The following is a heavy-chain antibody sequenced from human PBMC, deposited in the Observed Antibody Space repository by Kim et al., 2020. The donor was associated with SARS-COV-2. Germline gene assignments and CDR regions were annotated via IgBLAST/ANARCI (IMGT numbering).Heavy chain of an antibody. J-gene: IGHJ4*02. V-gene: IGHV3-30*07. CDR3: AREVILVEQAMDY. D-gene: IGHD2-21*01. Sequence: GKGRFALYADNSKNTLYLQMRGLRAEDTALYYCAREVILVEQAMDYWGQGTLVTVSS.